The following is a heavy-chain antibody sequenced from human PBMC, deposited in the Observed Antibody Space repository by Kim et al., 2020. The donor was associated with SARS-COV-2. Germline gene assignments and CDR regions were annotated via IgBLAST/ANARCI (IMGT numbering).Heavy chain of an antibody. Sequence: SETLSLTCTVSGGSISSYYWSWIRQPPGKGLEWIGYIYYSGSTNYNPSLKSRVTISVDTSKNQFSLKLSSVTAADTAVYYCARGYCSSTSCYFYWYFDL. V-gene: IGHV4-59*01. D-gene: IGHD2-2*01. J-gene: IGHJ2*01. CDR3: ARGYCSSTSCYFYWYFDL. CDR2: IYYSGST. CDR1: GGSISSYY.